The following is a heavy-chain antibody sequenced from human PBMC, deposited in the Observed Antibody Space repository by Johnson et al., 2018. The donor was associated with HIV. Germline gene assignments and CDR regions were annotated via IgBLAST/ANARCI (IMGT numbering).Heavy chain of an antibody. J-gene: IGHJ3*02. V-gene: IGHV3-64*01. D-gene: IGHD6-13*01. CDR3: TTPYSSSWRWFGEPQDAFDI. CDR1: GFTFSSYA. Sequence: VQLVESGGGVVQPGRSLRLSCAASGFTFSSYAMHWVRQAPGKGLEYVSAISSNGGSTYYANSVKGRFTISRDNAKNSLYLQMNSLKIEDTAVYYCTTPYSSSWRWFGEPQDAFDIWGQGTMVTVSS. CDR2: ISSNGGST.